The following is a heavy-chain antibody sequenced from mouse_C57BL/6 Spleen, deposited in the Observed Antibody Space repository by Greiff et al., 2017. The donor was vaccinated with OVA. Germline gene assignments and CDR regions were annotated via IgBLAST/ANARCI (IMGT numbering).Heavy chain of an antibody. CDR3: ARLDYHFDY. V-gene: IGHV1-61*01. J-gene: IGHJ2*01. CDR1: GYTFTSYW. D-gene: IGHD1-1*02. Sequence: VQLQQPGAELVRPGSSVKLSCKASGYTFTSYWMDWVKQRPGQGLEWIGNIYPSDSETHYNQKFKDKATLTVDKSSSTAYMQLSSLTSEDSAVYYCARLDYHFDYWGQGTTLTVSS. CDR2: IYPSDSET.